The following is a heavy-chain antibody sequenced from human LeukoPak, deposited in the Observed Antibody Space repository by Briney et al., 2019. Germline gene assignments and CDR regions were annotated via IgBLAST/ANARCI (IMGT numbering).Heavy chain of an antibody. V-gene: IGHV4-59*12. CDR3: ARNAGDY. CDR1: GGSISSYY. CDR2: IYYSGST. Sequence: SETLSLTCTVSGGSISSYYWSWIRQPPGKGLEWIGYIYYSGSTNYNPSLKSRVTMSVDTSKNQFYLKLTYVTAADTAVYYCARNAGDYWGQGTLVTVSS. D-gene: IGHD1-14*01. J-gene: IGHJ4*02.